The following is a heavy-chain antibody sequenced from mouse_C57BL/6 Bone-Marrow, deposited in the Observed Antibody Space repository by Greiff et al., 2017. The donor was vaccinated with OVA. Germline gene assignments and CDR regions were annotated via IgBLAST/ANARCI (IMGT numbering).Heavy chain of an antibody. J-gene: IGHJ1*03. V-gene: IGHV14-4*01. CDR2: IDPENGDT. D-gene: IGHD2-10*01. CDR1: GFNIKDDY. CDR3: TSYNWYFDV. Sequence: VQLKQSGAELVRPGDSVKLSCTASGFNIKDDYMHWVKQRPEQGLEWIGWIDPENGDTEYASKFQGKATITADTSSNTAYLQLSSLTSEDTAVYYCTSYNWYFDVWGTGTTVTVSS.